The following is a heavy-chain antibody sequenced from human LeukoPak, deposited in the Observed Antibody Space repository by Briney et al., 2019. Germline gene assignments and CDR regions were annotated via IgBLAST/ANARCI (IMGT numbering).Heavy chain of an antibody. CDR2: ICGSSSTI. Sequence: GGSLRLSCAASGFTFSSYSMNWVRQAPGKGLEWVSYICGSSSTIYYADSVKGRFTISRDNAKNSLYLQMNSLRAEDTAVYYCARFRYDFWSGQGYYYMDVWGKGTTVTVSS. CDR3: ARFRYDFWSGQGYYYMDV. D-gene: IGHD3-3*01. J-gene: IGHJ6*03. CDR1: GFTFSSYS. V-gene: IGHV3-48*04.